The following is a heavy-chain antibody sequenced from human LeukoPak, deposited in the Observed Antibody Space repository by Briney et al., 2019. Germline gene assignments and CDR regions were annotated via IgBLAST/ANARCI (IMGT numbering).Heavy chain of an antibody. CDR1: GFTVSSNY. J-gene: IGHJ3*02. CDR3: ARGPPYSSGWYAGAFDI. V-gene: IGHV3-53*01. CDR2: IYSGGST. D-gene: IGHD6-19*01. Sequence: PGGSLRLSCAASGFTVSSNYMSWVRPAPGKGLEWVSVIYSGGSTYYADSVKGRFTISRDNSKNTLYLQMNSLRAEDTAVYYCARGPPYSSGWYAGAFDIWGQGTMVTVSS.